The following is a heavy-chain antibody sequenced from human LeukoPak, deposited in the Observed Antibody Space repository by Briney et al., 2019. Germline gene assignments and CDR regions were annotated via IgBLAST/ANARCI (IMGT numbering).Heavy chain of an antibody. CDR1: GYTFTSYD. Sequence: ASVKVSCKASGYTFTSYDINWVRQATGQGLEWMGWMNPNSGNTGYAQKFQGRVTMTRNTSISTAYMELSSLRSEDTAVYYCARGLCSSTSCYTSYYYYHMDVWGKGTTVTVSS. V-gene: IGHV1-8*01. CDR2: MNPNSGNT. CDR3: ARGLCSSTSCYTSYYYYHMDV. J-gene: IGHJ6*03. D-gene: IGHD2-2*02.